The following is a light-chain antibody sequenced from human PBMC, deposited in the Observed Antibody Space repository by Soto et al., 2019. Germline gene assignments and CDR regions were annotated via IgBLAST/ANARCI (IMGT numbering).Light chain of an antibody. Sequence: QSVLTQQPSASGTPGQRVTISCSGSNSNIGDNYVYWHQQLPGTAPKLLISGNNQRPSGVPDRFSGSKSGTSASLAISGLRSEDEADYYCASWDDSLSGVVFGGGTKVTVL. V-gene: IGLV1-47*01. CDR2: GNN. J-gene: IGLJ3*02. CDR1: NSNIGDNY. CDR3: ASWDDSLSGVV.